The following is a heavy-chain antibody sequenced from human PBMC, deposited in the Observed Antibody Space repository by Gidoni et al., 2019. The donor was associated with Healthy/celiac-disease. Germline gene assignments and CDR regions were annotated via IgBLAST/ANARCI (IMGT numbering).Heavy chain of an antibody. J-gene: IGHJ4*02. CDR2: ISGSGGST. D-gene: IGHD4-17*01. CDR1: GFPFSSYA. V-gene: IGHV3-23*01. CDR3: AKGGTVTTHNYFDY. Sequence: EVQLLASGGGLVQPGGSLRLSCAASGFPFSSYAMSWVRQAPGKGLEWVSAISGSGGSTYYEDSVKGRFTISRDNSKNTLYLQMNSLRAEDTAVYYCAKGGTVTTHNYFDYWGQGTLVTVSS.